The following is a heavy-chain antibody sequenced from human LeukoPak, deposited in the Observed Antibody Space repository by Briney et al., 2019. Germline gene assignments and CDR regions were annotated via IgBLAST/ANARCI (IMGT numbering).Heavy chain of an antibody. Sequence: GGSLRLSCATSGFTFSIDWMSWVRQAPGKGLEWVANIKHDGSEKYYLDSVKGRFTISRDNAKNSLYLQMNSLRAEDTAVYYCARVRTGYYYWDYWGQGTLVTVSS. J-gene: IGHJ4*02. CDR2: IKHDGSEK. V-gene: IGHV3-7*01. D-gene: IGHD3-16*01. CDR3: ARVRTGYYYWDY. CDR1: GFTFSIDW.